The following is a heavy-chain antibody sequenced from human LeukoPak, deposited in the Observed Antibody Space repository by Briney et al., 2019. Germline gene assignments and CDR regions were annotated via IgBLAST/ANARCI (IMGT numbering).Heavy chain of an antibody. CDR3: VTRVKSTGDY. CDR2: IKTKTDGGTT. CDR1: GFTFSSYS. J-gene: IGHJ4*02. V-gene: IGHV3-15*01. Sequence: GGSLRLSCAASGFTFSSYSMNWVRQAAGKGLDGIGRIKTKTDGGTTEYAAPVKGRFTISRDDSKNTVYLQMNSLKTEDTALYYCVTRVKSTGDYWGQGTLVTVSS. D-gene: IGHD1-1*01.